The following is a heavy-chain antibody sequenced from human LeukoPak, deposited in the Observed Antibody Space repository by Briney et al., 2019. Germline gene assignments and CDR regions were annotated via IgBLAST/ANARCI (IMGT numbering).Heavy chain of an antibody. D-gene: IGHD4-11*01. CDR1: GGSVSSGGYY. CDR2: IYYSGST. J-gene: IGHJ4*02. V-gene: IGHV4-61*08. CDR3: ARDAVTVNSYYFDY. Sequence: PSETLSLTCTVSGGSVSSGGYYWSWIRQPPGKGLEWIGYIYYSGSTNYNPSLKSRVTISVDTSKNQFSLKLSSVTAADTAVYYCARDAVTVNSYYFDYWGQGTLVTVSS.